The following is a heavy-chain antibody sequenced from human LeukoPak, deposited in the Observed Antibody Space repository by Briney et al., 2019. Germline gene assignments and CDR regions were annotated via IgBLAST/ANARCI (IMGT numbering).Heavy chain of an antibody. Sequence: SETLSLTCTVSGGSISSSNYYWGWIRQPPGKGLEWIGNIYYSGTTYYNPSLKSRVTISVDTSKNQFSLRLSSVTAADTAVYYCASRNPLGYFDYWGQGTLVTLSS. CDR3: ASRNPLGYFDY. D-gene: IGHD7-27*01. V-gene: IGHV4-39*07. CDR1: GGSISSSNYY. CDR2: IYYSGTT. J-gene: IGHJ4*02.